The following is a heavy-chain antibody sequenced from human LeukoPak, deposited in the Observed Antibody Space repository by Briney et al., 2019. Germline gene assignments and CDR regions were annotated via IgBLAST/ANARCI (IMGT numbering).Heavy chain of an antibody. J-gene: IGHJ4*02. V-gene: IGHV1-8*01. D-gene: IGHD6-19*01. CDR2: MNPNSGNT. Sequence: GASVKVSCKASGYTFTSYDINWVRQATGQGPEWMGWMNPNSGNTGYAQKFQGRVTMTRNTSISTAYMELSSLRSEDTAVYYCAGEDRAVAGSFDYWGQGSLVTVSS. CDR3: AGEDRAVAGSFDY. CDR1: GYTFTSYD.